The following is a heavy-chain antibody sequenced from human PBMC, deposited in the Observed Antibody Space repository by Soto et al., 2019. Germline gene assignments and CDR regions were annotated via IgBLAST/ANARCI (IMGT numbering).Heavy chain of an antibody. V-gene: IGHV4-31*01. CDR3: ARSVLP. Sequence: QVQLQESGPGLVKPSQTLSLTCTVSGGSISSGGYYWSWIRQHPGKGLEWIGYTYYSGNTYYTPPLQRLVTLSVDTPPNKFSLNLSSVTAADTAVYYFARSVLPWGQGTLVTVSS. CDR1: GGSISSGGYY. J-gene: IGHJ5*02. CDR2: TYYSGNT.